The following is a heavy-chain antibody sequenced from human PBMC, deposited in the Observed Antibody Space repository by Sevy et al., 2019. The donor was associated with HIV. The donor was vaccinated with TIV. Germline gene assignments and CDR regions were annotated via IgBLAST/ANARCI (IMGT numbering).Heavy chain of an antibody. D-gene: IGHD6-13*01. J-gene: IGHJ4*02. CDR3: EAIATAGTDY. V-gene: IGHV3-23*01. Sequence: GGSLRLSCAASGFIFSSYVMSWVRQAPGKGLEWVSTISGSGGSTYYADSVKGRFTISRDNSKNTLDLQMNSLRAEDTAVYYCEAIATAGTDYWGQGTLVTVSS. CDR2: ISGSGGST. CDR1: GFIFSSYV.